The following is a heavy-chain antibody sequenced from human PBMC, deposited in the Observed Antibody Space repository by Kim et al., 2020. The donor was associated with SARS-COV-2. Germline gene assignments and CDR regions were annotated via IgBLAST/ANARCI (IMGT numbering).Heavy chain of an antibody. Sequence: KFQGRVTITADESTSTAYMELSSLRSEDTAVYYCARAQKGVRGVADAFDIWGQGTMVTVSS. CDR3: ARAQKGVRGVADAFDI. V-gene: IGHV1-69*01. D-gene: IGHD3-10*01. J-gene: IGHJ3*02.